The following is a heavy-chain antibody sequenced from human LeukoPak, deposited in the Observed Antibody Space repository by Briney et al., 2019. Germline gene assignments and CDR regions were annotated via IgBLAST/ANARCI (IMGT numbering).Heavy chain of an antibody. Sequence: GASVKVSCKTSGYIFTDYYMHWGRQAPGQGLEWMGRINAHSGGTNYAQKFQGRVSLTTDTSISTAYMELSRLRSDDTAVYYCARAAGYCSGGTCLYYFDYWGQGTLVTVSS. D-gene: IGHD2-15*01. V-gene: IGHV1-2*06. CDR2: INAHSGGT. J-gene: IGHJ4*02. CDR3: ARAAGYCSGGTCLYYFDY. CDR1: GYIFTDYY.